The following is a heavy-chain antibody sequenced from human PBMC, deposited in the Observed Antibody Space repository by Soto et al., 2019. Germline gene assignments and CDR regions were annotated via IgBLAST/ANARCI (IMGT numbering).Heavy chain of an antibody. CDR2: IYYSGTT. Sequence: SETLSLTCTVSGGSISSYYWSWIRKHPGKGLEWIGYIYYSGTTNYNPSLKSRVTMSVDTSKNQFSLKLSSVTAADTAVYYCAGTPYYDFWSGSVWFDPWGQGTLVTVSS. D-gene: IGHD3-3*01. CDR1: GGSISSYY. CDR3: AGTPYYDFWSGSVWFDP. V-gene: IGHV4-59*01. J-gene: IGHJ5*02.